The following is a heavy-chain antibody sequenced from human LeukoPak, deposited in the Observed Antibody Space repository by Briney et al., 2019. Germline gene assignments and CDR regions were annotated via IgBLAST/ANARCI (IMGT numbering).Heavy chain of an antibody. V-gene: IGHV3-23*01. J-gene: IGHJ4*02. Sequence: GGSLRLSCAASEFTFSSYSMNWVRQAPGKGLEWVSAISGSSSTTYYADSVKGRFTISRDTSKNTLYLQMNSLRAEDTAVYYCAKAAPPSGYGDHPPFDYWGQGTLVTVSS. D-gene: IGHD4-17*01. CDR1: EFTFSSYS. CDR2: ISGSSSTT. CDR3: AKAAPPSGYGDHPPFDY.